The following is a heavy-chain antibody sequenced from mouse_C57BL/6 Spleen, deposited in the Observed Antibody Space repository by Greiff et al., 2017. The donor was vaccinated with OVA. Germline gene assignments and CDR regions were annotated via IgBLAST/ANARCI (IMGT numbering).Heavy chain of an antibody. J-gene: IGHJ3*01. CDR2: IYPGSGST. CDR3: ARPFAY. Sequence: QVQLQQSGAELVKPGASVKMSCKASGYTFTTYPIEWMKQNHGKSLEWIGDIYPGSGSTNYNEKFKSKATLTVDTSSSTAYMQLSSLTSEDSAVYYCARPFAYWGQGTLVTVSA. V-gene: IGHV1-55*01. CDR1: GYTFTTYP.